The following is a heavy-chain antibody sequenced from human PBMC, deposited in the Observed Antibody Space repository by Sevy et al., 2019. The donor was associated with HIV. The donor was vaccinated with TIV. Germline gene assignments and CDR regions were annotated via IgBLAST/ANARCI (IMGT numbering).Heavy chain of an antibody. CDR2: IKSKTDGGKT. D-gene: IGHD5-18*01. J-gene: IGHJ4*02. CDR1: GFTFSNAW. Sequence: GESLKISCAASGFTFSNAWMNWVRQAPGKGLEWVGRIKSKTDGGKTDYAAPGKGRFTISRDDSKNTLYLQMNSLKTEDTAGYYCTTDGGGYNYGYSFDYWGQGTLVTVSS. V-gene: IGHV3-15*07. CDR3: TTDGGGYNYGYSFDY.